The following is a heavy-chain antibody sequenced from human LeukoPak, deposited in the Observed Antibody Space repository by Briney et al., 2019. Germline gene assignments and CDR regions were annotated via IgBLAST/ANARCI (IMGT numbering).Heavy chain of an antibody. CDR2: IWYDGSNK. J-gene: IGHJ4*02. Sequence: GGSLRLSCAASGFTFSSYGMHWVRQAPGKGLEWAAVIWYDGSNKYYADSVKGRFTISRDNSKNTLYLQMNSLRAEDTAVYYCARDGGYDSSLNWGQGTLVTVSS. CDR3: ARDGGYDSSLN. CDR1: GFTFSSYG. V-gene: IGHV3-33*01. D-gene: IGHD3-22*01.